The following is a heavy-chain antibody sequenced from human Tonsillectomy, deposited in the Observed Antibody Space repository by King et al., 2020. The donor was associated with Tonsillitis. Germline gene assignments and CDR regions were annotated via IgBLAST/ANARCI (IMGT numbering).Heavy chain of an antibody. V-gene: IGHV3-30*04. CDR1: GFTFSSYA. D-gene: IGHD2-21*01. Sequence: VQLVESGGGVVQPGRSLRLSCAASGFTFSSYAMHWVRQAPGKGLEWGAVISYDGSNKYYADSVKGRFTISRDNSKNTLYLQMNSLRAEDTAVYYCAREQTQGRLPHDAFDIWGQGTMVTVSS. CDR3: AREQTQGRLPHDAFDI. CDR2: ISYDGSNK. J-gene: IGHJ3*02.